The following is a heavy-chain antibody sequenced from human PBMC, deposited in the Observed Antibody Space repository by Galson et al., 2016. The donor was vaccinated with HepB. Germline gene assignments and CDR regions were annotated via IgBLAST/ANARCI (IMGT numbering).Heavy chain of an antibody. CDR1: GYTFTSYY. CDR3: ARVRNRSGSFDNPVSRPFDY. Sequence: SVKVSCKATGYTFTSYYMHWVRQAPGQGLEWMGIINPSGGSTSYARKFQGRVTMTRDTSTSTVYMELSSLKSEDTAAYYCARVRNRSGSFDNPVSRPFDYWGQGTLVTVSS. V-gene: IGHV1-46*01. D-gene: IGHD3-10*01. J-gene: IGHJ4*02. CDR2: INPSGGST.